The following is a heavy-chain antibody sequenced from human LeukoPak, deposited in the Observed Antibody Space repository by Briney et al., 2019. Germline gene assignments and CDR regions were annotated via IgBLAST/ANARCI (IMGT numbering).Heavy chain of an antibody. V-gene: IGHV1-2*02. J-gene: IGHJ3*01. CDR2: INPNSGGT. D-gene: IGHD5-24*01. CDR1: GYTFTGYY. Sequence: GASVKVSCKASGYTFTGYYMHWVRQAPGQGLEWMGWINPNSGGTNYAQKFQGRVTMTRDTSISTAYMELSSLRADDTAVYYCAMKAVPRPRLHDAFDFWGQGTVVSVSS. CDR3: AMKAVPRPRLHDAFDF.